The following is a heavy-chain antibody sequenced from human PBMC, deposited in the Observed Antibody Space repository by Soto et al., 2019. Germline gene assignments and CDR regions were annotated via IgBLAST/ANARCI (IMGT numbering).Heavy chain of an antibody. D-gene: IGHD2-8*02. CDR2: ILVGGST. J-gene: IGHJ3*02. Sequence: GGSVRLSXAASGFTCSSYDMSWVRQAPGKGLEWVSTILVGGSTHYPDSVKGRFTISRDNSKNTVFLQMNSLTAGDTAVYYCAKATATGGGAFDICGQGTVVTVSS. CDR1: GFTCSSYD. V-gene: IGHV3-23*01. CDR3: AKATATGGGAFDI.